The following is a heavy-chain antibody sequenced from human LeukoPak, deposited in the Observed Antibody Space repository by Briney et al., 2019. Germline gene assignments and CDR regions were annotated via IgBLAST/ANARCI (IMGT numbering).Heavy chain of an antibody. J-gene: IGHJ5*02. D-gene: IGHD3-3*01. CDR2: INPNSGGT. CDR3: ARDPDYSNFWSDYYPNWFDP. CDR1: GYTFTDYY. Sequence: ASVKVSCKASGYTFTDYYMHWVRQAPGQGLEWLGWINPNSGGTNYAQNFQGRVTMTRDTSISTAYMELSRLTSDDTAVYYCARDPDYSNFWSDYYPNWFDPWGQGTLVTVSS. V-gene: IGHV1-2*02.